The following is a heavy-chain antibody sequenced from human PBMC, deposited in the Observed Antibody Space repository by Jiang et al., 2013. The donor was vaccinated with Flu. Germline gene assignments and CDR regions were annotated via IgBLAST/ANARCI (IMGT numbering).Heavy chain of an antibody. J-gene: IGHJ4*02. CDR1: GYTFTSYG. CDR3: ARDIEIRAAAGTEGFDY. D-gene: IGHD6-13*01. V-gene: IGHV1-18*01. Sequence: EVKKPGASVKVSCKASGYTFTSYGLSWVRQAPGQGLEWMGWISTNNGNTYSAQKLQGRVTMTTDTSTGTAYMELRSLRSDDTAVYYCARDIEIRAAAGTEGFDYWGQGTLVTVSS. CDR2: ISTNNGNT.